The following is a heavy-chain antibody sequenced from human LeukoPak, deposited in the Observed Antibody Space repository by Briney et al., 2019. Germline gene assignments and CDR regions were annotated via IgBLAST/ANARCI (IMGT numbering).Heavy chain of an antibody. D-gene: IGHD4-23*01. Sequence: QPGGSLRLSCAASGFTFRSYGMNWVRQAPGKGLEWVSAISGSAGSAYYADSVKGRFTISRDNSKNTLYLQMNSPRAEDTAVYYCAKDQNDYGGNSGSFDYWGQGTLVTVSS. CDR2: ISGSAGSA. CDR3: AKDQNDYGGNSGSFDY. V-gene: IGHV3-23*01. CDR1: GFTFRSYG. J-gene: IGHJ4*02.